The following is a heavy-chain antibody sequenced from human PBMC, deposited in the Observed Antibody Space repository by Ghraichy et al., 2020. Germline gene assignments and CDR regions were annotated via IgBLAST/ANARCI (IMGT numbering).Heavy chain of an antibody. CDR3: ARGGYPIAAAGTVSY. V-gene: IGHV3-21*01. CDR2: ISSSGNYK. D-gene: IGHD6-13*01. Sequence: LSLTCAASGFTFSTYSMNWVRQTPGKGLEWVSSISSSGNYKYYADSVKGRFTISRDNAKSSLYLHMHTLRGEDTAVYYCARGGYPIAAAGTVSYWGQGTLVTVSS. CDR1: GFTFSTYS. J-gene: IGHJ4*02.